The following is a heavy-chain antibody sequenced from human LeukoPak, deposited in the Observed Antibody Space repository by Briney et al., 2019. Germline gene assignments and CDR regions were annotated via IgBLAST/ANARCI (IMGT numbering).Heavy chain of an antibody. Sequence: GGSLRLSCAASGFTFSSYSMNWVRQAPGKGLEWVSSISSSSDYIYYADSVKGRFTISRDNAKNSLHLQMNSLRAEDTAVYYCARDTTTVTTCYLQLWGQGTLVTVSA. D-gene: IGHD4-17*01. CDR3: ARDTTTVTTCYLQL. CDR2: ISSSSDYI. J-gene: IGHJ1*01. V-gene: IGHV3-21*01. CDR1: GFTFSSYS.